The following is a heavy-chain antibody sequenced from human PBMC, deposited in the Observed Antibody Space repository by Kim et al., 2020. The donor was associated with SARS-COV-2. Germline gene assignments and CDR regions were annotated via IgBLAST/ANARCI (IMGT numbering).Heavy chain of an antibody. CDR3: AVEYSSSSPPAFDI. D-gene: IGHD6-6*01. J-gene: IGHJ3*02. V-gene: IGHV3-11*06. CDR1: GFTFSDYY. Sequence: GGSLRLSCAASGFTFSDYYMSWIRQAPGKGLEWVSYISSSSSYTNYADSVKGRFTISRDNAKNSLYLQMNSLRAEDTAVYYCAVEYSSSSPPAFDIWGQGTMVTVSS. CDR2: ISSSSSYT.